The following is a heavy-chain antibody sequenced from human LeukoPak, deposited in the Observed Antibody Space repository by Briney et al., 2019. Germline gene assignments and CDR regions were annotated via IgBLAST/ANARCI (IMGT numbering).Heavy chain of an antibody. CDR3: ASRIVPSSDFEY. D-gene: IGHD5-12*01. Sequence: SETLSLTYAVYGGSFSGYYWSWIRQPPGKGLEWIGEINHSGSTNNNPHLKSRVNISVDTSKNQFSLKLSSVSVADTAVYYCASRIVPSSDFEYWGQGTLVTVSS. J-gene: IGHJ4*02. V-gene: IGHV4-34*01. CDR1: GGSFSGYY. CDR2: INHSGST.